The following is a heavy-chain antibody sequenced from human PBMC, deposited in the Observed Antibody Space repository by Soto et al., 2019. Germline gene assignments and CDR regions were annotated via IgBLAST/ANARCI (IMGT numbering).Heavy chain of an antibody. V-gene: IGHV3-30-3*01. D-gene: IGHD3-22*01. CDR2: ISYDGSNK. CDR1: GFTFSSYA. Sequence: PGGSLRLSCAASGFTFSSYAMHWVRQAPGKGLEWVAVISYDGSNKYYADSVKGRFTISRDNSKNTLYLQMNSLRAEDTAVYYCARDTSHYYDSSGYGSLYWGQGTPVTVSS. J-gene: IGHJ4*02. CDR3: ARDTSHYYDSSGYGSLY.